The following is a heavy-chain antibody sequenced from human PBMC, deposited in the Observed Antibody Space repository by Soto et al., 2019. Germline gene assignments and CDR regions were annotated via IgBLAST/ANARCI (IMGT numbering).Heavy chain of an antibody. CDR1: GYTFTGYY. D-gene: IGHD3-3*01. CDR3: ARDTSYDFWSGYVGFDP. J-gene: IGHJ5*02. V-gene: IGHV1-2*02. Sequence: ASVKVSCKASGYTFTGYYMHWVRQAPGQGLEWMGWINPNSGGTNYAQKFQGRVTMTRDTSISTAYMERSRLRSVTTADTALYYCARDTSYDFWSGYVGFDPWGQGTLVTVSS. CDR2: INPNSGGT.